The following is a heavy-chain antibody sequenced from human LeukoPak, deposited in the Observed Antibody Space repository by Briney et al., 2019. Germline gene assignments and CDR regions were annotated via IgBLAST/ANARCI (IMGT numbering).Heavy chain of an antibody. D-gene: IGHD5-24*01. Sequence: GGSLRLFCAASGFTFSSYAMHWVRQAPGKGLEWVAVISYDGSNKYYADSVKGRFTISRDNSKNTLYLQMNSLRAEDTAVYYCARDGYNYGQTYFDYWGQGTLVTVSS. CDR1: GFTFSSYA. V-gene: IGHV3-30*04. J-gene: IGHJ4*02. CDR2: ISYDGSNK. CDR3: ARDGYNYGQTYFDY.